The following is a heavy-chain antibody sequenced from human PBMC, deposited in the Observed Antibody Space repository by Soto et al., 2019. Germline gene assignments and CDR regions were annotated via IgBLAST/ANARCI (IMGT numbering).Heavy chain of an antibody. V-gene: IGHV3-66*01. Sequence: EVQLVESGGGLVQPGGSLRLSCAASGFTVSSNYMSWVRQAPGKGLEWVSVIYSGGSTYYADSVKGRFTISRDNSKNTLYLQMNSLRAEDTAVYYCARTLRNCGGDCYSDAFDIWGQGTMVTVSS. D-gene: IGHD2-21*02. CDR2: IYSGGST. CDR1: GFTVSSNY. CDR3: ARTLRNCGGDCYSDAFDI. J-gene: IGHJ3*02.